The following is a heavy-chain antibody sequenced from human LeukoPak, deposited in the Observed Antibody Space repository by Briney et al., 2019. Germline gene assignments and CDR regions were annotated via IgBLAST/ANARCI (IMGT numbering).Heavy chain of an antibody. CDR2: IYYSGST. V-gene: IGHV4-59*01. Sequence: SETLSLTCTVSGGSISSYYWSWIRQPPGKGLEWIGYIYYSGSTNYNPSLKSRVTISVDTSKNQFSLKLSSVTAADTAVYYCARDRADYYYYGMDVWGQGTTVTVSS. D-gene: IGHD6-13*01. J-gene: IGHJ6*02. CDR3: ARDRADYYYYGMDV. CDR1: GGSISSYY.